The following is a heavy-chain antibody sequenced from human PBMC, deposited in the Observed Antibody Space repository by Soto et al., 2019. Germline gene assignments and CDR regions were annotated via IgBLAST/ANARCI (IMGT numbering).Heavy chain of an antibody. CDR1: TGSMRTYY. Sequence: QVQLQESGPGLVRPAETLSLTCSVSTGSMRTYYWTWIRQSPGKGLEWIGQISHTGRTKHNPSLESRVTISVDTSRKQFSLKLTSVTAADTALYYCARDGTTGLFDFWGQGTLVTVSS. V-gene: IGHV4-59*01. J-gene: IGHJ4*02. CDR3: ARDGTTGLFDF. D-gene: IGHD4-17*01. CDR2: ISHTGRT.